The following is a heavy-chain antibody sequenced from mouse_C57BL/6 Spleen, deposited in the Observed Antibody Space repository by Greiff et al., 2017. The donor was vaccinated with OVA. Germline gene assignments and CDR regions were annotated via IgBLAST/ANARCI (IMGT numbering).Heavy chain of an antibody. CDR2: INPGSGGT. CDR3: TVDYGDFDY. Sequence: QVQLKQSGAELVRPGTSVKVSCKASGYAFTNYLIGWVKQRPGQGLEWIGVINPGSGGTNYNEKFKGKATLTADKSTSTAYMHLSSLTSEDSAVYFCTVDYGDFDYWGQGTSLTVSS. J-gene: IGHJ2*02. D-gene: IGHD2-4*01. CDR1: GYAFTNYL. V-gene: IGHV1-54*01.